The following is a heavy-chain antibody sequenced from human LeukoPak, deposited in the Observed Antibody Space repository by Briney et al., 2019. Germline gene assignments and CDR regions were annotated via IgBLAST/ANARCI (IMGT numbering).Heavy chain of an antibody. D-gene: IGHD2-2*01. V-gene: IGHV3-21*06. CDR3: ARGLGYCSSTRCSPGYYMDV. CDR1: GFSFDSYG. CDR2: ISSSGTYI. Sequence: GGSLRLSCAASGFSFDSYGMNWVRQAPGKGPEWVSRISSSGTYIGYTDSVKGRFTISRDNAKSSLYLQMNSLRAEDTALYYCARGLGYCSSTRCSPGYYMDVWGKGTTVTVFS. J-gene: IGHJ6*03.